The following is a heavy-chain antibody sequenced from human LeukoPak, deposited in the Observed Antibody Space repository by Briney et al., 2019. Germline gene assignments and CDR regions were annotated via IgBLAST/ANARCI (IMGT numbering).Heavy chain of an antibody. CDR3: AREKVGAFTHFYSYGMDV. CDR2: IYSDGST. CDR1: GFTVSSNY. D-gene: IGHD1-26*01. Sequence: GGSLRLSCAASGFTVSSNYMSWVRQAPGQGLEWVSVIYSDGSTYYADSVKGRFTISRDNSKNTLYLQMNSLRAEDTAVYYCAREKVGAFTHFYSYGMDVWGRGTTVTVSS. V-gene: IGHV3-53*01. J-gene: IGHJ6*02.